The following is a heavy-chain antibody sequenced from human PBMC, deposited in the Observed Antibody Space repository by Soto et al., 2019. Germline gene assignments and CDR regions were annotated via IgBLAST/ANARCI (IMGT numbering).Heavy chain of an antibody. J-gene: IGHJ4*02. CDR2: IYYSGST. D-gene: IGHD6-19*01. V-gene: IGHV4-30-4*01. CDR3: ARDPKAYSSGCAVLDFDY. Sequence: SETLSLTCTVSGGSISSGDYYWSWIRQPPGKGLEWIGYIYYSGSTYYNPSLGSRVTISVDTSKNQFSLKLSSVTAADTAVYYCARDPKAYSSGCAVLDFDYWGQCTLVTVSS. CDR1: GGSISSGDYY.